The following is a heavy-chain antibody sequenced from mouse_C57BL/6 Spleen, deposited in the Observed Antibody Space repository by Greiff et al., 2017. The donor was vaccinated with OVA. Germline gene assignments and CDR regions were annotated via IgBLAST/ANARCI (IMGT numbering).Heavy chain of an antibody. Sequence: EVQLVESGGGLVQPGGSLSLSCAASGFTFTDYYMSWVRQPPGKALEWLGCIRNKANGNKTEYSASVKGRFTISIDNSNSILYHQMNALRAEDRATYSCARYDYYGSSPDVWGTGTTVTVSS. D-gene: IGHD1-1*01. CDR1: GFTFTDYY. CDR2: IRNKANGNKT. CDR3: ARYDYYGSSPDV. J-gene: IGHJ1*03. V-gene: IGHV7-3*01.